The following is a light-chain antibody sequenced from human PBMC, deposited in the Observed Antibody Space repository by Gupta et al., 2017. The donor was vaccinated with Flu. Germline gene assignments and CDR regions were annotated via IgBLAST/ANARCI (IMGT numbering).Light chain of an antibody. CDR1: SLRSYY. Sequence: SSELTQDPAVSVALGQTVSNTCQGDSLRSYYASWYQQTPGQAPVLVIYGENKRPSGIPDRFSGSRSGNTASLTITGAQAEDEADYYCNSRDSSGNHLWVFGGGTKLTVL. J-gene: IGLJ3*02. CDR3: NSRDSSGNHLWV. CDR2: GEN. V-gene: IGLV3-19*01.